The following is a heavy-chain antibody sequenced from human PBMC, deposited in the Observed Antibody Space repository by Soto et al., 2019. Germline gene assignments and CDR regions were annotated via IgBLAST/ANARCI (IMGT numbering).Heavy chain of an antibody. J-gene: IGHJ4*02. CDR3: ARGVLPRRYNYYFDY. Sequence: QVQLQESGPGLVKPSQTLSLTCTVSGGSISSGGYYWSWIRQHPGKVLEWIGYIYYSGSTYYNPSLKSRVTISVDTSKNQFSLKLSSVTAADTAVYYCARGVLPRRYNYYFDYWGQGTLVTVSS. CDR2: IYYSGST. D-gene: IGHD1-1*01. CDR1: GGSISSGGYY. V-gene: IGHV4-31*03.